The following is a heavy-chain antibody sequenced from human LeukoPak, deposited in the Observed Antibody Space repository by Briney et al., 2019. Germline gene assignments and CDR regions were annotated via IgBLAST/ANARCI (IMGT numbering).Heavy chain of an antibody. CDR3: AKEGDCSAGTCSYPAAS. D-gene: IGHD2-15*01. Sequence: QPGRSLRLSCAASGFTFSSYGMHWVRQAPGKGLEWVAVISYDGSNKYYADSVKGRFTISRDNSKNTLYLQMNGLRAEDTAVYYCAKEGDCSAGTCSYPAASWGQGTLVTVSS. J-gene: IGHJ5*02. CDR1: GFTFSSYG. V-gene: IGHV3-30*18. CDR2: ISYDGSNK.